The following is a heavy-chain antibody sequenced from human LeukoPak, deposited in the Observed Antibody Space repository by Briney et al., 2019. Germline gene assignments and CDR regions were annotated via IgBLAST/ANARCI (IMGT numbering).Heavy chain of an antibody. J-gene: IGHJ4*02. CDR3: ARHAGYCTGGKCYSFYYFDY. CDR1: GYAFTNYW. Sequence: GASLKISCKASGYAFTNYWIGWVRHTPGKGLEWMGIIHPGDSDTRYRTSFQGQVTMSVDESTSTAYLHWTSLKASDTAIYYCARHAGYCTGGKCYSFYYFDYWGQGTLVTVSS. V-gene: IGHV5-51*01. CDR2: IHPGDSDT. D-gene: IGHD2-15*01.